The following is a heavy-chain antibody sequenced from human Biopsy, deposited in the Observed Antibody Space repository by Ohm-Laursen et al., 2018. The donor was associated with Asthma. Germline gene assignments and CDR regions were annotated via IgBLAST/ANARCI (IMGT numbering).Heavy chain of an antibody. Sequence: SDTLSLTCSLSSGSGGYMRSGNYYWGWIRQPPGKGLEWIGGIYYSGTTYYNPSLESRVTVSADTSKNQFSRKLSSVTAADTAVYYCVRGSSSWHHGPFHYYYGLDVWGQGTTATVSS. CDR1: SGSGGYMRSGNYY. CDR3: VRGSSSWHHGPFHYYYGLDV. CDR2: IYYSGTT. V-gene: IGHV4-39*01. D-gene: IGHD6-13*01. J-gene: IGHJ6*02.